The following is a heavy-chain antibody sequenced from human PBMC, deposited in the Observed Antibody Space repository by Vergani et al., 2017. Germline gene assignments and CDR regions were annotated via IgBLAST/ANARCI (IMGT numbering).Heavy chain of an antibody. CDR3: ARDSPLVVPAAIFYYYYGMDV. D-gene: IGHD2-2*01. CDR1: GFTFNHYA. J-gene: IGHJ6*02. CDR2: ISGSGGST. V-gene: IGHV3-23*01. Sequence: EVQLLESGGDLVQPGGSLRLSCAASGFTFNHYAMNWVRQAPGKGLEWVSGISGSGGSTYYAGSVKGRFTISRDSSKNTLYLQMNSLSAGETAVYYCARDSPLVVPAAIFYYYYGMDVWGQGTTVTVSS.